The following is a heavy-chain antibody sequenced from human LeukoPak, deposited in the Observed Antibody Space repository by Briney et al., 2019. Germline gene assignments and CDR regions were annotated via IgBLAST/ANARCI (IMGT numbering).Heavy chain of an antibody. CDR1: GYTFTSYY. J-gene: IGHJ6*03. V-gene: IGHV1-69*13. D-gene: IGHD6-13*01. CDR3: ARLGQLVSKGDYYYYYMDV. Sequence: SVKVSCKASGYTFTSYYMHWVRQAPGQGLEWMGGIIPIFGTANYAQKFQGRVTITADESTSTAYMELSSLRSEDTAVYYCARLGQLVSKGDYYYYYMDVWGKGTTVTISS. CDR2: IIPIFGTA.